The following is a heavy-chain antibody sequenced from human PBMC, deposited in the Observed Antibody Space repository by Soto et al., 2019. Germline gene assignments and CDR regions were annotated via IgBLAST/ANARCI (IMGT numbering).Heavy chain of an antibody. CDR3: AKGLFYSSSWYGYFQH. CDR2: ISGSGGST. D-gene: IGHD6-13*01. V-gene: IGHV3-23*01. J-gene: IGHJ1*01. CDR1: GFTFSSYA. Sequence: GGSLRLSCAASGFTFSSYAMSWVRQAPGKGLEWVSAISGSGGSTYYADSVKGRFTISRDNSKNTLYLQMNSLRAEDTAVYYCAKGLFYSSSWYGYFQHWGQGTLVTVSS.